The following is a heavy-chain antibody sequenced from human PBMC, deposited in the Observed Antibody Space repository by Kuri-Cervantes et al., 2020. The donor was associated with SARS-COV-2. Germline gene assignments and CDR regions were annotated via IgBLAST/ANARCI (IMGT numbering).Heavy chain of an antibody. Sequence: GGPLTIYCTLSGFIFSDYYMTWIRQAPGKGLEWVSNIGPSGTTKYYADSVKGRFTISRDNAKNCMYLQMNSLRAEDTALYYCASDLSDSSTPPHDPWGQGTLVTAPQ. J-gene: IGHJ5*02. CDR1: GFIFSDYY. CDR2: IGPSGTTK. CDR3: ASDLSDSSTPPHDP. D-gene: IGHD2-2*01. V-gene: IGHV3-11*01.